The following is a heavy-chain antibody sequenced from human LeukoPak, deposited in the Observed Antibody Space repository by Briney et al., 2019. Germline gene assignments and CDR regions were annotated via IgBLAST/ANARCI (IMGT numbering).Heavy chain of an antibody. CDR3: ARESILDIDGFNI. CDR1: GYTFTSYH. D-gene: IGHD3-3*02. V-gene: IGHV1-46*01. Sequence: ASVKVSCKASGYTFTSYHMHWVRQAPGQGLEWMGIINPSGGTTNYAQKFQGRVTMTRNTSISTAYMELSNLGSEDPAVYYCARESILDIDGFNIWGQGTMVTVSS. CDR2: INPSGGTT. J-gene: IGHJ3*02.